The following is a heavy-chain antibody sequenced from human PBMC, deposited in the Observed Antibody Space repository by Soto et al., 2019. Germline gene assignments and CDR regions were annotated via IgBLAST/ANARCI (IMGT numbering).Heavy chain of an antibody. D-gene: IGHD4-17*01. Sequence: GGSLRLSCEASGITFSSYWMHRVRQAPGRWLVWVSRINSDGSSTTYADSVKGRFTISRDNAKNTLYLQMNSLRAEDSAVYYCARVSGVNGDYVNWFDPWGQGT. J-gene: IGHJ5*02. V-gene: IGHV3-74*01. CDR1: GITFSSYW. CDR3: ARVSGVNGDYVNWFDP. CDR2: INSDGSST.